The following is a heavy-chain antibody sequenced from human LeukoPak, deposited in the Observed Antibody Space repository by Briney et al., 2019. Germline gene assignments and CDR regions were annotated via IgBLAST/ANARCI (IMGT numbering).Heavy chain of an antibody. CDR1: GGSISSSSYY. V-gene: IGHV4-39*07. CDR2: IYYSGST. J-gene: IGHJ4*02. Sequence: SETLSLTCTVSGGSISSSSYYWGWIRQPPGKGLEWIGSIYYSGSTYYNPSLKSRVTISVDTSKNQFSLKLSSVTAADTAVYYCARGAGYSSSWYRLDFDYWGQGTLVTVSS. CDR3: ARGAGYSSSWYRLDFDY. D-gene: IGHD6-13*01.